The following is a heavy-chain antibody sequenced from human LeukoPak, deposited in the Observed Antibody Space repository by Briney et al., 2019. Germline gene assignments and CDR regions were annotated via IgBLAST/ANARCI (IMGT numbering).Heavy chain of an antibody. V-gene: IGHV1-2*02. D-gene: IGHD2-2*01. CDR3: ARDVAAMQYCSSTSCSTNYYYYCGMDV. CDR2: INPNSGGT. J-gene: IGHJ6*02. Sequence: ALVSVSCEASGYTFTGYYMHWVRQAPGQGLEWMGWINPNSGGTNYAQKFQGRVTMTRDTSISTAYMELSRLRSDDTAVYYCARDVAAMQYCSSTSCSTNYYYYCGMDVWGQGTTVTVSS. CDR1: GYTFTGYY.